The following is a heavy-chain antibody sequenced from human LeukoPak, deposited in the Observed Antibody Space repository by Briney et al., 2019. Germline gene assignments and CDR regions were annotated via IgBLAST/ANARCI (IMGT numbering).Heavy chain of an antibody. V-gene: IGHV1-69*05. Sequence: SVKVSCKASGGTFSSYAISWVRQAPGQGLEWMGGIIPIFGTANYAQKFQGRVTITTDESTSTAYMELSSLRSEDTAVYYCARGDVDLPPQLCSFDYWGQGTLVTVSS. CDR3: ARGDVDLPPQLCSFDY. J-gene: IGHJ4*02. CDR1: GGTFSSYA. D-gene: IGHD5-18*01. CDR2: IIPIFGTA.